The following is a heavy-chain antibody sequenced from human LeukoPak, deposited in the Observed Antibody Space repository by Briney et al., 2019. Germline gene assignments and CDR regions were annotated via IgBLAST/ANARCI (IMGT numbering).Heavy chain of an antibody. CDR1: GGSFSGYY. J-gene: IGHJ6*03. Sequence: SETLSLTCAVYGGSFSGYYWSWIHQPPGKGLEWIGEINHSGSTNYNPSLKSRVTISVDTSKNQFSLKLSSVTAADTAVYYCATRGYSSRLQRGSYYYVDVWGKGTTVTVSS. CDR3: ATRGYSSRLQRGSYYYVDV. V-gene: IGHV4-34*01. D-gene: IGHD5-18*01. CDR2: INHSGST.